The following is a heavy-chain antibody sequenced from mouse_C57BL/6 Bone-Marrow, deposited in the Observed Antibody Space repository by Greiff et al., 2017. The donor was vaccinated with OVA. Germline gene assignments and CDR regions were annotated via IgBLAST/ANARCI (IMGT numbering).Heavy chain of an antibody. CDR1: GYTFTSYG. CDR3: ARDEGNYFDY. Sequence: LQESGAELARPGASVKLSCKASGYTFTSYGISWVKQRTGQGLEWIGEIYPRSGNTYYNEKFKGKATLTADKSSSTAYMELRSLTSEDSAVYFCARDEGNYFDYWGQGTTLTVSS. J-gene: IGHJ2*01. V-gene: IGHV1-81*01. CDR2: IYPRSGNT.